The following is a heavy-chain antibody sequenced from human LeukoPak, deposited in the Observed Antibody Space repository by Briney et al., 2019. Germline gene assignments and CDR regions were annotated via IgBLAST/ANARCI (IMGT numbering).Heavy chain of an antibody. D-gene: IGHD6-13*01. J-gene: IGHJ4*02. V-gene: IGHV3-9*01. CDR2: ISWNSGSI. CDR3: AKDAAAGTGVFDY. Sequence: GGSLRLSCAASGFTLDDYAMHWVRQAPGKGLEWVSGISWNSGSIGYADSVKGRFTISRDNAKNSLYLQMNSLRAEDTALYYCAKDAAAGTGVFDYWGQGTLVTVSS. CDR1: GFTLDDYA.